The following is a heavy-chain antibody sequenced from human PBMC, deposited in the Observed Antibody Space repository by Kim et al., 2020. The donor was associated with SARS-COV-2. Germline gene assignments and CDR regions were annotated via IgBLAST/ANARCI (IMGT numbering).Heavy chain of an antibody. J-gene: IGHJ6*01. CDR1: GFTFSSYS. Sequence: GGSLRLSCVASGFTFSSYSMNWVRQAPGKGLEWVSFISSSSSSIYYVDSVKGRFTISRDNAKNSLYLQMNSLRAEDTAVYYCARVGDCYWRGASCGLYV. D-gene: IGHD2-21*02. CDR2: ISSSSSSI. V-gene: IGHV3-48*01. CDR3: ARVGDCYWRGASCGLYV.